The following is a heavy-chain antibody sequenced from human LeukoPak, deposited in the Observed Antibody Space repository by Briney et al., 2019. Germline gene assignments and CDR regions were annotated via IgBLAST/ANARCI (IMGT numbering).Heavy chain of an antibody. Sequence: SQTLSLTCAISGDSVSSNSAAWIWIRQSPSRGLEWLGRTYYRSKWYKAYAESVKSRITINPDTSKNQFSLQLNSVTPEDTAMYYCARVYYDILTGYCNVIDCWGQGTLVTVSS. CDR3: ARVYYDILTGYCNVIDC. V-gene: IGHV6-1*01. CDR1: GDSVSSNSAA. CDR2: TYYRSKWYK. J-gene: IGHJ4*02. D-gene: IGHD3-9*01.